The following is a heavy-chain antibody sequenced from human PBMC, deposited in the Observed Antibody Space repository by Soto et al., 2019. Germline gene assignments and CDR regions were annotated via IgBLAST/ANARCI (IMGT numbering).Heavy chain of an antibody. CDR1: GYTFTTFW. CDR3: ARLFCSTDTCDSWFDP. J-gene: IGHJ5*02. D-gene: IGHD1-26*01. CDR2: IDPRDSQT. V-gene: IGHV5-10-1*01. Sequence: GESLKISCTGFGYTFTTFWISGVRQMPGKGLEWMGRIDPRDSQTNYSPSFQGHVTISVDKSTSTAYLQWDSLKASDTAMYYCARLFCSTDTCDSWFDPWGQGTLVTVSS.